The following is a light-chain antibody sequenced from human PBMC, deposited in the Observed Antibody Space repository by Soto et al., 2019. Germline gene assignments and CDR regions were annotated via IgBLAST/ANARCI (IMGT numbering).Light chain of an antibody. Sequence: QSALTQPPSASGSPGQSVTISCTGTSSDVGAYNYVSWYQQHAGKAPKLVIYEVTKRPSGVPDRFSGYKSANTASLTVSGLQAEDEAEYYCSSFASSNTWVFGGGTKLTVL. V-gene: IGLV2-8*01. CDR2: EVT. CDR1: SSDVGAYNY. J-gene: IGLJ3*02. CDR3: SSFASSNTWV.